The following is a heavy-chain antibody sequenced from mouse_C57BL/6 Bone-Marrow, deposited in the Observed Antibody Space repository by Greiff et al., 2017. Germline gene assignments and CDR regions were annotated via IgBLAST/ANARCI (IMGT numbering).Heavy chain of an antibody. J-gene: IGHJ4*01. CDR2: IYPGDGDT. CDR3: ARHYGSSYPYAMDY. CDR1: GYAFSSSW. D-gene: IGHD1-1*01. Sequence: VKLVESGPELVKPGASVKISCKASGYAFSSSWMNWVKQRPGKGLEWIGRIYPGDGDTNYNGKFKGKATLTADKSSSTAYIQLSSLTSEDSAVYFCARHYGSSYPYAMDYWGQGTSVTVSS. V-gene: IGHV1-82*01.